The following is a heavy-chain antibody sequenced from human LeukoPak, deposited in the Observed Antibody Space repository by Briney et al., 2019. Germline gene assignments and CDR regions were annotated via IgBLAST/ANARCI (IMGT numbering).Heavy chain of an antibody. CDR1: GFTFSSYA. D-gene: IGHD3-9*01. CDR3: AAHLRFFDGFDY. V-gene: IGHV3-23*01. Sequence: GGSLRLSCAASGFTFSSYAMSWVRQAPGKGLEWVSAISGSGGSTYCADSVKGRFTISRDNSKNTLYLQMNSLRAEDTAVYYCAAHLRFFDGFDYWGQEPLVPVSS. J-gene: IGHJ4*02. CDR2: ISGSGGST.